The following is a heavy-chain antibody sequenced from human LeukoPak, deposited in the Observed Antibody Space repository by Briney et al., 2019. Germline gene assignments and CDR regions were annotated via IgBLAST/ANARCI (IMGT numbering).Heavy chain of an antibody. CDR3: ARERLSSYYYDSSGYSD. CDR1: GYSFTCYW. Sequence: GESLKIFCEGSGYSFTCYWIGWVRQMPRKGLGWGAIIYLGDSDTRYSPSFQGQVTISADKSISTAYLQWSSLKASDTAMYYCARERLSSYYYDSSGYSDWGQGTLVTVSS. J-gene: IGHJ4*02. D-gene: IGHD3-22*01. CDR2: IYLGDSDT. V-gene: IGHV5-51*01.